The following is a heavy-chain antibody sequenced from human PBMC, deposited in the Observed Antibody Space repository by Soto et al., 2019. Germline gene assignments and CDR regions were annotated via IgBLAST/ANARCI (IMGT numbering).Heavy chain of an antibody. V-gene: IGHV3-48*03. CDR2: ISGSGSNI. D-gene: IGHD4-17*01. CDR1: EFTFSSYD. J-gene: IGHJ5*02. Sequence: GGSLRLSCVASEFTFSSYDMNWVRQAPGKGLEWISYISGSGSNIYYADSVKGRFTISRDNAKKSLYLQMNSLRVEDTVRHYCSRDVESGYGDYGSDWFDPWGQGTPVTVSS. CDR3: SRDVESGYGDYGSDWFDP.